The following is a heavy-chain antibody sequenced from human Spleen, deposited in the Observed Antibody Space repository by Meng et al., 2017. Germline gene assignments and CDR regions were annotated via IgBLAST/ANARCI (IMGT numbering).Heavy chain of an antibody. V-gene: IGHV1-18*01. CDR3: ARGSVGGDFDP. CDR2: ISTYNGNT. Sequence: VQLVQRCAEVRKPGASVKVSCKASGYTFINFGINWIRQAPGQGLEWMGWISTYNGNTNYAQKFQDRVTMTTDRSTSTAYMELRSLKSDDTAVYYCARGSVGGDFDPWGQGTLVTVSS. D-gene: IGHD2-2*01. J-gene: IGHJ5*02. CDR1: GYTFINFG.